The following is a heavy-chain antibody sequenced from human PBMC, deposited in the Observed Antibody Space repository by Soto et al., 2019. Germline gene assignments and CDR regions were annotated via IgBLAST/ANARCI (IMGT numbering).Heavy chain of an antibody. CDR1: GFTFSSYG. Sequence: PGGSLRLSCAASGFTFSSYGIHWVRQAPGKGLEWVAVISHDGSKTNYADSVKGRFTISRDNSKDTVYLQMNSLRAEDTAVYYCAKHTSASSSSRYYVFDSWRQRYLVTGSS. D-gene: IGHD3-22*01. CDR2: ISHDGSKT. V-gene: IGHV3-30*18. J-gene: IGHJ4*02. CDR3: AKHTSASSSSRYYVFDS.